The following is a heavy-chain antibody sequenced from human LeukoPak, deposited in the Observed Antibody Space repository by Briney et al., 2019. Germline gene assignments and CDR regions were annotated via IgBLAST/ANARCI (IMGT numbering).Heavy chain of an antibody. V-gene: IGHV3-53*01. Sequence: GGSLRLSCAASGFNVSNNYMTWVRQAPGKGLEWVSLIYSSGSTYYADSVKGRFTISRDNSKNTLYLQVNSLRAEDTAVYYCARNDYGDYGRPFFYWGQGTLVTVSS. CDR1: GFNVSNNY. CDR3: ARNDYGDYGRPFFY. CDR2: IYSSGST. D-gene: IGHD4-17*01. J-gene: IGHJ4*02.